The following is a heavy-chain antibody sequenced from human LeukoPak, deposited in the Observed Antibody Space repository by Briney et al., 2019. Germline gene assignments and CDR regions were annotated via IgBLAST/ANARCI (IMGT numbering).Heavy chain of an antibody. CDR3: ALTAVDTAMSQVY. D-gene: IGHD5-18*01. Sequence: GGSLRLSCAASGFTFSSYAMHWVRQAPGKGLEWVAVISHDGTNIYDADSVKGRFTISRDNSKNTLYLQMNSLRPEDTAVYYCALTAVDTAMSQVYWGQGTLVTVSS. CDR2: ISHDGTNI. V-gene: IGHV3-30-3*01. CDR1: GFTFSSYA. J-gene: IGHJ4*02.